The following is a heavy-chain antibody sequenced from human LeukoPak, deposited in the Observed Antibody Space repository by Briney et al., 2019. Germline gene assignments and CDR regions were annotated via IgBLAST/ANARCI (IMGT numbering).Heavy chain of an antibody. V-gene: IGHV3-30*03. J-gene: IGHJ4*02. D-gene: IGHD3-22*01. CDR1: GFTFSSYS. Sequence: TGGSLRLSCAASGFTFSSYSMNWVRQAPGKGLEWVAVISYDGNNKYYADSVKGRFTISRDNSKNTLYLQMNSLRAEDTAVYYCARDYYDSSGYYGYWGQGTLVTVSS. CDR3: ARDYYDSSGYYGY. CDR2: ISYDGNNK.